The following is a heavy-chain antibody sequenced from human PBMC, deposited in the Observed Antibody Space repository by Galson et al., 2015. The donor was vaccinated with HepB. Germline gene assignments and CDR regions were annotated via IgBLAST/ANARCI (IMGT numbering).Heavy chain of an antibody. D-gene: IGHD5-18*01. Sequence: SLRLSCAASGFTFSSYAMHWVRQAPGKGLEWVALTSYDGNEADYGISVKGRFTISRDNSRSSLYLQMNSLRAEDTAVYYCVKDQGSYDFHHYGMDVWGQGTTVIVSS. V-gene: IGHV3-30*18. CDR2: TSYDGNEA. CDR1: GFTFSSYA. J-gene: IGHJ6*02. CDR3: VKDQGSYDFHHYGMDV.